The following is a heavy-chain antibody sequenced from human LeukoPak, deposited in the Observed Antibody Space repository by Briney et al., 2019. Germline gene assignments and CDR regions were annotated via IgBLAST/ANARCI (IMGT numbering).Heavy chain of an antibody. D-gene: IGHD3-10*01. CDR1: GGSISSSIYY. Sequence: SETLSLTFTVSGGSISSSIYYCGWIRQPPGKGLEWIGSIYYSGSTYYNPSLKSRVTISVDTSKNQFSLKLSSVTAADTAVYYCARHAFYYGSWSDWFDPWGQGTLVTVSS. J-gene: IGHJ5*02. CDR2: IYYSGST. V-gene: IGHV4-39*01. CDR3: ARHAFYYGSWSDWFDP.